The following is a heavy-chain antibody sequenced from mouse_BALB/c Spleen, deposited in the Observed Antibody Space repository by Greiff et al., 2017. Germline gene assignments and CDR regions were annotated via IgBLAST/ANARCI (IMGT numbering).Heavy chain of an antibody. CDR3: ARDYYRYDGAWFAY. V-gene: IGHV1S41*01. CDR2: IAPGSGST. CDR1: GYTFTSYW. Sequence: DLVKPGASVKLSCKASGYTFTSYWINWIKQRPGQGLEWIGRIAPGSGSTYYNEMFKGKATLTVDTSSSTAYIQLSSLSSEDSAVYFCARDYYRYDGAWFAYWGQGTLVTVSA. J-gene: IGHJ3*01. D-gene: IGHD2-14*01.